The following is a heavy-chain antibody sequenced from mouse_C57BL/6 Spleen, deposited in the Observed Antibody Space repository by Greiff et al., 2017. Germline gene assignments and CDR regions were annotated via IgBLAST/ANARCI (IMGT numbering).Heavy chain of an antibody. CDR2: INPNNGGT. V-gene: IGHV1-19*01. J-gene: IGHJ2*01. CDR3: ARGYYFDY. CDR1: GYTFTDYY. Sequence: EVQLQQSGPVLVKPGASVKMSCKASGYTFTDYYMNWVKQSHGKSLEWIGVINPNNGGTSYNQKFKGKATLTVDQPSNTAYMELNSLTSDVSAVYYCARGYYFDYWGQGTTLTVSS.